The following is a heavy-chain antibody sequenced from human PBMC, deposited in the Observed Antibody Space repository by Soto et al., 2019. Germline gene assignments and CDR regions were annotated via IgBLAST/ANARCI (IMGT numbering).Heavy chain of an antibody. CDR2: INPSGAST. V-gene: IGHV1-46*01. D-gene: IGHD3-3*01. Sequence: VQLEQSGAEVIKPGASVKISCKASGYSFTNNYINWVRQAPGQGLEWVGLINPSGASTTYAQNFQGRVTMTRDTSTRTVYMELSSLRSDDTAVYYCARVYGLVMHDDFWSGYYDYWGQGTQVTVSS. J-gene: IGHJ4*02. CDR1: GYSFTNNY. CDR3: ARVYGLVMHDDFWSGYYDY.